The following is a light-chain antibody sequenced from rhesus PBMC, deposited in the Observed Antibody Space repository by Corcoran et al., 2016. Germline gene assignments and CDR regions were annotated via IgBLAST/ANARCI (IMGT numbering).Light chain of an antibody. J-gene: IGLJ6*01. CDR1: SSDVGGYNY. CDR3: CSYTTSSTFV. Sequence: QSAPTQPPSVSGSPGQSVTISCTGTSSDVGGYNYVSWYPQHPGKAPKLMIYEVSKRPSGVSDRFSGSKAGNTASLTISGLQAEDEADYYCCSYTTSSTFVFGSGTKLTVL. CDR2: EVS. V-gene: IGLV2S7*01.